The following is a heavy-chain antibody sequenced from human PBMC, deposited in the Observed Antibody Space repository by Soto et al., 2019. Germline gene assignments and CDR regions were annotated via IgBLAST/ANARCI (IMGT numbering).Heavy chain of an antibody. CDR3: ARREIQGPIDY. CDR1: GYSISSSNW. Sequence: QVQLQESGPGLVKPSDTLSLTCAASGYSISSSNWWGWIRQPPVKGLEWIGYIYYSGTTYYNPSLKSRVTMSVDTSKNQFSLKLTSVTAVDTAVYYCARREIQGPIDYWGQGTLVTVSS. CDR2: IYYSGTT. V-gene: IGHV4-28*01. D-gene: IGHD1-26*01. J-gene: IGHJ4*02.